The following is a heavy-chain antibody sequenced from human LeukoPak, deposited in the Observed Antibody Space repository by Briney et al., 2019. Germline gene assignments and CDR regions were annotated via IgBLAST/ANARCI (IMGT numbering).Heavy chain of an antibody. CDR2: INHSGST. CDR1: GGSFSGYY. Sequence: PSETLSLTCAVYGGSFSGYYWSWIRQPPGKGLEWIGEINHSGSTNYNPSLKSRVTISVDTSKNQFSLKLSSVTAADTAVYYCAILAARSFFDYWGQGTLVTVSS. V-gene: IGHV4-34*01. D-gene: IGHD6-6*01. CDR3: AILAARSFFDY. J-gene: IGHJ4*02.